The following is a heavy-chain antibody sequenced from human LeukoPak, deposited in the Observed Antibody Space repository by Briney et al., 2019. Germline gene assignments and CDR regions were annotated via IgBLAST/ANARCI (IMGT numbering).Heavy chain of an antibody. D-gene: IGHD6-13*01. Sequence: GGSLRLSCAASGFTLSSYAMHWVRQAPGKGLEWVAVISYDGSNKYYADSVKGRFTISRDNSKNTLYLQMNSLRAEDTAVYYCARGGSSWYYYYYMDVWGKGTTVTVSS. CDR1: GFTLSSYA. J-gene: IGHJ6*03. CDR3: ARGGSSWYYYYYMDV. V-gene: IGHV3-30*04. CDR2: ISYDGSNK.